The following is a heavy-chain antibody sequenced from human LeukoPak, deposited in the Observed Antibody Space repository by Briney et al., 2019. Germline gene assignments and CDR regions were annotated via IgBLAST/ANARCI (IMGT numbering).Heavy chain of an antibody. J-gene: IGHJ4*02. CDR3: ARDPEGHGYYFDY. D-gene: IGHD3-3*01. CDR2: IHTSGST. V-gene: IGHV4-4*07. CDR1: GGSTSNYF. Sequence: KPSETLSLTCTVSGGSTSNYFCTWLRQPAGKGLEWIGRIHTSGSTNYNPSLKSRVSMSVDTSKNQFSLKLSSVTAADTAVYYCARDPEGHGYYFDYWGQGALVTVSS.